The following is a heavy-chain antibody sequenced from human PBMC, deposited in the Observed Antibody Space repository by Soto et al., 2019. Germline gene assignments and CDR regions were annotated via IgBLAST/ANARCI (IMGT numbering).Heavy chain of an antibody. D-gene: IGHD3-3*01. CDR1: GFTLSHYE. J-gene: IGHJ6*02. CDR3: AGSRRNDDFWSDPQLGDGMDV. Sequence: EVQLVESGGDLVQPGGSLRLSCEASGFTLSHYEMNWVRQAPGKGLEWLSFISSTSSAIYYADSVKGRFTISRDNGKKSLYLQMKGLRAEDTAVYFCAGSRRNDDFWSDPQLGDGMDVWGQGTTVTVSS. V-gene: IGHV3-48*03. CDR2: ISSTSSAI.